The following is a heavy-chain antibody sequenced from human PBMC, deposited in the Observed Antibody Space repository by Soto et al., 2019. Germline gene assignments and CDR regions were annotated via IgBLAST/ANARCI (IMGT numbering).Heavy chain of an antibody. CDR2: IYYSGST. J-gene: IGHJ6*02. Sequence: SETLSLTCTVSGGSISSYYWSWIRQPPGKGLEWIGYIYYSGSTNYNPSLKSRVTISVDTSKNQFSLKLSSVTAADTAVYYCARELERGYGDLYGMAVRAQGTTVPVSS. V-gene: IGHV4-59*01. CDR1: GGSISSYY. D-gene: IGHD4-17*01. CDR3: ARELERGYGDLYGMAV.